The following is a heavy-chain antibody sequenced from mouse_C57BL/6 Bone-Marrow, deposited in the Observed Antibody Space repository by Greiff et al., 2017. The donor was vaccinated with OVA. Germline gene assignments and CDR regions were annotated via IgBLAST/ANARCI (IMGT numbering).Heavy chain of an antibody. CDR1: GFTFTDYY. CDR3: ARSAGTDY. CDR2: IRNKANGYTT. Sequence: CAASGFTFTDYYMSWVRQPPGKALEWLGFIRNKANGYTTEYSASVKGRFTISRDNSQSILYLQMNALRAEDSATYYCARSAGTDYWGQGTTLTVSS. V-gene: IGHV7-3*01. D-gene: IGHD4-1*01. J-gene: IGHJ2*01.